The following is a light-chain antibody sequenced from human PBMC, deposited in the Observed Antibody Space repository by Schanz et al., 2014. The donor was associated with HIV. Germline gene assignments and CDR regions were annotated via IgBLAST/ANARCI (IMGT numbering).Light chain of an antibody. J-gene: IGKJ4*01. CDR1: QGIRND. CDR3: QQASEYPLT. Sequence: DIQMTQSPSSLSASVGDRVTITCRASQGIRNDLGWYQQKPGKAPKRLIYAASSLQSGVPSRFSGSGSGTDFTLTITNLQPDDFATYYCQQASEYPLTFGGGTKVDLK. CDR2: AAS. V-gene: IGKV1-17*02.